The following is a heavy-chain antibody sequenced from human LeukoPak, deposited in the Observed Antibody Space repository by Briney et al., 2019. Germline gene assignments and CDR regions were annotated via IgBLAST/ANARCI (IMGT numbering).Heavy chain of an antibody. CDR2: ISGSGGST. V-gene: IGHV3-23*01. Sequence: PGGSLRLSCAASGFTFSSYAMSWVRQAPGKGLEWVSVISGSGGSTYYADSVRGRFTISRDNSKNTLFLQMNSLRAEDTAVYYCANLPVFLGGWYDYWGQETLVTVSS. CDR3: ANLPVFLGGWYDY. D-gene: IGHD6-19*01. CDR1: GFTFSSYA. J-gene: IGHJ4*02.